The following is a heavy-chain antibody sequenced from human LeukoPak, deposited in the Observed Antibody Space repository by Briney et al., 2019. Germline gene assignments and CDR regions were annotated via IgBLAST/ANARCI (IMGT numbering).Heavy chain of an antibody. J-gene: IGHJ3*02. D-gene: IGHD3-3*01. Sequence: SVKVSCKASGGTFSSYAISWVRQAPGQGLEWMGGIIPIFGTANYAQKFQGRVTITADESTSTAYMELSSLRSEDTAVYYCARGGLRFRNAFDIWGQGTMVTVSS. V-gene: IGHV1-69*13. CDR1: GGTFSSYA. CDR3: ARGGLRFRNAFDI. CDR2: IIPIFGTA.